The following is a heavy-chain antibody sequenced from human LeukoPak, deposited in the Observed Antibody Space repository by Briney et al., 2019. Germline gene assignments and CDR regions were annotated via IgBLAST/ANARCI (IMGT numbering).Heavy chain of an antibody. CDR2: INHSGST. Sequence: SETLSLTCAVYGGSFSGYYWSWIRQPPGKGLEWIGEINHSGSTNYNPSLKSRVTISVVTSKNQFSLKLSSVTAADTAVYYCASSYGDYFFFDYWGQGTLVTVSS. V-gene: IGHV4-34*01. D-gene: IGHD4-17*01. J-gene: IGHJ4*02. CDR1: GGSFSGYY. CDR3: ASSYGDYFFFDY.